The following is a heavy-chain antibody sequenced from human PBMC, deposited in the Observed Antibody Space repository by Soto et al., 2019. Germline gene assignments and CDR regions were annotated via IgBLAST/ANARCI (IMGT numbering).Heavy chain of an antibody. J-gene: IGHJ6*02. D-gene: IGHD2-15*01. CDR1: GGSISSGGYS. V-gene: IGHV4-30-2*01. CDR2: IYHSGST. CDR3: ARAGGYCSGGSCYKRYYYYGMDV. Sequence: TLSLTCAVSGGSISSGGYSWSWIRQPPGKGLEWIVYIYHSGSTYYNPSLKSRVTISVDRPKNQFSLKLSSVTAADTAVYYCARAGGYCSGGSCYKRYYYYGMDVWGQGTTVTVSS.